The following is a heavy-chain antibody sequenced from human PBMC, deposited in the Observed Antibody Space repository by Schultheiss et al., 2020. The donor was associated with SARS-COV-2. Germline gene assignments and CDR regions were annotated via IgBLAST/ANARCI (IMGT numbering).Heavy chain of an antibody. D-gene: IGHD3-22*01. Sequence: GGSLRLSCAASGFTVSSNYMSWVRQAPGKGLEWVSAISGSGGSTYYADSVKGRFTISRDNSKNTLYLQMNSLRAEDTAVYYCARGPALYYYDSSGYYLDYWGQGTLVTVSS. CDR2: ISGSGGST. CDR3: ARGPALYYYDSSGYYLDY. CDR1: GFTVSSNY. V-gene: IGHV3-66*02. J-gene: IGHJ4*02.